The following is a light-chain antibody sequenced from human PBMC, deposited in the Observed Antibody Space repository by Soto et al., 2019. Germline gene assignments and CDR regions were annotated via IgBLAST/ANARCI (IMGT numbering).Light chain of an antibody. J-gene: IGKJ4*01. Sequence: DIQMTQSPSSLSASAGDRITITCQASQGISNYLNWYQQKPEKAPKLLIFDASNLQTGVPSRFSGRGSGTHFTFTISNLQPEDAATYYCQHFDSLPLTFGGGTKVDIK. CDR3: QHFDSLPLT. CDR1: QGISNY. V-gene: IGKV1-33*01. CDR2: DAS.